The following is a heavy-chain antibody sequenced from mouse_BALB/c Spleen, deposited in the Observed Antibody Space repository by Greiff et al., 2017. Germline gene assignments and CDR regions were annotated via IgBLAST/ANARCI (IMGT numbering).Heavy chain of an antibody. CDR3: AKYYYGSSGFAY. D-gene: IGHD1-1*01. J-gene: IGHJ3*01. Sequence: QVQLQQSAAELARPGASVKMSCKASGYTFTSYTMPWVKQRPGQGLEWIGYINPSSGYTEYNQKFKDKTTLTADKSSSTAYMQLSSLTSEDSAVYYCAKYYYGSSGFAYWGQGTLVTGSA. CDR1: GYTFTSYT. V-gene: IGHV1-4*02. CDR2: INPSSGYT.